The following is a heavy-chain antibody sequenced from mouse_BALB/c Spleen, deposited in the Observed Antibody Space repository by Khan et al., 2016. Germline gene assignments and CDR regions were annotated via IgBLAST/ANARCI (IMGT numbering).Heavy chain of an antibody. Sequence: QIQLVQSGAELMKPGASVKISCKATGNIFSSYWIEWVKQRPGHGLEWIGEILPGSGSTNYNDKFKGQATFTAETSSNTAYMQLSSLTSEDSAVYCYARYCNYAMDDWGQGTSVTVSS. CDR3: ARYCNYAMDD. J-gene: IGHJ4*01. CDR2: ILPGSGST. V-gene: IGHV1-9*01. CDR1: GNIFSSYW.